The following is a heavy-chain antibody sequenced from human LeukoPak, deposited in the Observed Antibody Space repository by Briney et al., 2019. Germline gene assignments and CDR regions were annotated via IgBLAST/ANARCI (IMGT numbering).Heavy chain of an antibody. CDR2: INHSGST. J-gene: IGHJ6*02. CDR1: GGSFSGYY. V-gene: IGHV4-34*01. D-gene: IGHD3-9*01. Sequence: PSETLSLTCAVYGGSFSGYYWSWIRQPSGKGLEWIGEINHSGSTNYNPSLKSRVTISVDTSKNQFSLKLSSVTAADTAVYYCARKSQILRYFDWPTHGMDVWGQGTTVTVSS. CDR3: ARKSQILRYFDWPTHGMDV.